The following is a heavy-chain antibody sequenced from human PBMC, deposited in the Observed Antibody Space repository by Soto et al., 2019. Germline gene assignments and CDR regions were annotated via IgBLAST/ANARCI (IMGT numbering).Heavy chain of an antibody. CDR3: ARLGYCSGGSCYGFVAY. CDR2: IYSGGST. Sequence: GGSLRLSCAASGFTVSSNYMSWVRQAPGKGLEWVSVIYSGGSTYYADSVKGRFTISRDNSKNTLYLQMNSLRAEDTAVYYCARLGYCSGGSCYGFVAYWGQGTLVTVSS. V-gene: IGHV3-66*01. J-gene: IGHJ4*02. D-gene: IGHD2-15*01. CDR1: GFTVSSNY.